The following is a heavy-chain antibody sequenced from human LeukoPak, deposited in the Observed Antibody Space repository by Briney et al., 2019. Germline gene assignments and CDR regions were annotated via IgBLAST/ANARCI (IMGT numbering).Heavy chain of an antibody. CDR3: AKDRPLEYYYDSSGQDY. Sequence: PGGSLRLSCAASGFTFGSYAMSWVRQAPGKGLEWVSAISGSGGSTYYADSVKGRFTISRDNSKNTLYLQMNSLRAEDTAVYYCAKDRPLEYYYDSSGQDYWGQGTLVTVSS. J-gene: IGHJ4*02. CDR2: ISGSGGST. D-gene: IGHD3-22*01. V-gene: IGHV3-23*01. CDR1: GFTFGSYA.